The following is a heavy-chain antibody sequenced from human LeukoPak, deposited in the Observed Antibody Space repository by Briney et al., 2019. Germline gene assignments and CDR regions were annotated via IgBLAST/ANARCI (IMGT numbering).Heavy chain of an antibody. CDR1: GYTFTNYY. V-gene: IGHV1-46*01. Sequence: ASVKVSCKASGYTFTNYYIHWVRQAPGQGLEWMGIINPGGGYTSYTQRFQGRVTMTRDTSTSTVYMQMSSLTSEDTAMYYCARDQRDRKFDHWGQGTLVTVSS. J-gene: IGHJ5*02. CDR2: INPGGGYT. CDR3: ARDQRDRKFDH. D-gene: IGHD3-22*01.